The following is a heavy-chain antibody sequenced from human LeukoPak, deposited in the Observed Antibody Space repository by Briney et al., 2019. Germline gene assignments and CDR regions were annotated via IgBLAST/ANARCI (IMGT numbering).Heavy chain of an antibody. D-gene: IGHD6-13*01. CDR2: IYTSGST. Sequence: SETLSLTCTVSGGSISSSSYYWGWIRQPPGKGLEWIGSIYTSGSTNYNPSLKSRVTMSVDTSKNQFSLKLSSVTAADTAVYYCARDQLAAATWDASDIWGQGTMVTVSS. CDR3: ARDQLAAATWDASDI. J-gene: IGHJ3*02. CDR1: GGSISSSSYY. V-gene: IGHV4-39*07.